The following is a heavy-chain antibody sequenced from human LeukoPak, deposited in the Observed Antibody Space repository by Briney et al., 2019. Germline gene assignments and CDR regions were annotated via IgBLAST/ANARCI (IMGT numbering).Heavy chain of an antibody. J-gene: IGHJ4*02. D-gene: IGHD3-16*01. CDR1: GGSISSYY. CDR2: IYYTGST. CDR3: ARVRGVASYFDN. V-gene: IGHV4-59*12. Sequence: SETLSLTCTVSGGSISSYYWSWIRQPPGKGPEWIGGIYYTGSTYYNPSLKSRVTVSMDKSKNQFSLNLISVTAADTAVYYCARVRGVASYFDNWGQGTLVTVSS.